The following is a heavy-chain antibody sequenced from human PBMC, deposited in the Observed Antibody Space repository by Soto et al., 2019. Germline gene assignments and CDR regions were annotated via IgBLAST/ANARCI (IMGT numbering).Heavy chain of an antibody. CDR2: IHPSGST. J-gene: IGHJ6*02. CDR1: GGSLSDYY. V-gene: IGHV4-34*01. Sequence: TLSLTCAVSGGSLSDYYWPWIRQSPGKGLEWIGEIHPSGSTYYNPSLRSRVTISVDTSKNQFSLKLTSLTAADTAIYYCARGRDEYKLGNVWGHGTTVTVS. CDR3: ARGRDEYKLGNV. D-gene: IGHD1-1*01.